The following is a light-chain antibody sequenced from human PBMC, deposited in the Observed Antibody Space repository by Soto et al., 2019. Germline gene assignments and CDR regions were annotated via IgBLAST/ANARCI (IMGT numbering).Light chain of an antibody. Sequence: QSALTQPASVSGSPGQSITISCTGTSSDVGGYNYVSWYQQHPGKAPKLMIYEVSNRPSGVPDRFSASKSGASASLAISGLQSEDEADFYCAAWDDSLNGCVFGTGTKVTAL. CDR3: AAWDDSLNGCV. CDR2: EVS. J-gene: IGLJ1*01. CDR1: SSDVGGYNY. V-gene: IGLV2-14*01.